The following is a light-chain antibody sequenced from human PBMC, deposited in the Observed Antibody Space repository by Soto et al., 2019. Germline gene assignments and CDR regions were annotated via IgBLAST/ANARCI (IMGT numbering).Light chain of an antibody. CDR3: QQWGSSPQLT. CDR2: TAS. Sequence: EIVLTQSPGTLSLSPGEGATLSCRASQSVNGNYLAWYQHKPGQAPRLLIYTASHRPTGIPDRFSGSGSGTDFTLGISRLEPEDFAVYYCQQWGSSPQLTFGGGTRVEMK. V-gene: IGKV3-20*01. J-gene: IGKJ4*01. CDR1: QSVNGNY.